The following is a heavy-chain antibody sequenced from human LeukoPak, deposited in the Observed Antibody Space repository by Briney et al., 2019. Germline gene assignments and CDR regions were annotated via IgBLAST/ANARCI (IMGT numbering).Heavy chain of an antibody. D-gene: IGHD3-22*01. V-gene: IGHV4-31*03. CDR3: ATHSYYYDSSGYYRGSPYYFDY. Sequence: SETLSLTCTVSGGSISSGGYYWSWIRQHPGKGLEWIGYIYYSGSTYYNPSLKSRVTISVDTSKNQFSLKLSSVTAADTAVYYCATHSYYYDSSGYYRGSPYYFDYWGQGTLVTVSS. CDR2: IYYSGST. J-gene: IGHJ4*02. CDR1: GGSISSGGYY.